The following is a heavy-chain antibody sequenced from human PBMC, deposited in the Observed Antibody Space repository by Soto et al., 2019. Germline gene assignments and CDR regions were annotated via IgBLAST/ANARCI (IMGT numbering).Heavy chain of an antibody. CDR3: ARGLSHLAARAEGVYFDY. J-gene: IGHJ4*02. V-gene: IGHV3-7*01. D-gene: IGHD6-6*01. CDR1: GFTFSDYW. CDR2: INQDGSGK. Sequence: PGGSLRLSCGASGFTFSDYWMSWVRQLPGKGLEWVANINQDGSGKFHVESVNGRFTISRDNAKNSLYLQVIGLRAEDTAVYYCARGLSHLAARAEGVYFDYWGQGILVTVSS.